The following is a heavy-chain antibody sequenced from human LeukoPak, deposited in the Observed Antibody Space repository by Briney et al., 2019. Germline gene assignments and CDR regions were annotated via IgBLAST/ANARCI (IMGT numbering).Heavy chain of an antibody. CDR1: GYTFTSYD. V-gene: IGHV1-8*01. CDR3: ARARSYRYCSGGSCYSKYNWFDP. Sequence: GASVKVSCKASGYTFTSYDINWVRQATGQGLEWMGWMNPNSGNTGYAQKFQGRVTMTRNTSISTAYMELSSLRSEDTAVYYCARARSYRYCSGGSCYSKYNWFDPCGQGTLVTVSS. J-gene: IGHJ5*02. D-gene: IGHD2-15*01. CDR2: MNPNSGNT.